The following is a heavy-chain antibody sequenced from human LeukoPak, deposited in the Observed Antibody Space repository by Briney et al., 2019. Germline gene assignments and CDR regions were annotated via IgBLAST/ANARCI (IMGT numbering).Heavy chain of an antibody. Sequence: PGGSLRLSCAASGFTFSSYAMNWVRQTPGKGLEWVSVVSGSGGSTYYAESVKGRFTISRDNSKNTLYLQMNSLRAEDTAVYYCAKAVRGYSSSSDYWGQGTLVTVSS. V-gene: IGHV3-23*01. D-gene: IGHD6-13*01. CDR3: AKAVRGYSSSSDY. J-gene: IGHJ4*02. CDR2: VSGSGGST. CDR1: GFTFSSYA.